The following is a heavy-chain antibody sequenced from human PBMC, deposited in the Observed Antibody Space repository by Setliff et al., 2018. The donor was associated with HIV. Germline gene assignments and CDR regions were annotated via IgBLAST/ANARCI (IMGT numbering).Heavy chain of an antibody. CDR1: GFSFSTYG. Sequence: GGSLRLSCAASGFSFSTYGVHWVRQAPGKGLEWVALIWNDGSDNYYAYSVKGRFTIYRDNSKNTLYLQMNSLRAEDTAVYYCARDREESLWFGELKYMDVWGKGTTVTVSS. CDR3: ARDREESLWFGELKYMDV. V-gene: IGHV3-33*01. CDR2: IWNDGSDN. D-gene: IGHD3-10*01. J-gene: IGHJ6*03.